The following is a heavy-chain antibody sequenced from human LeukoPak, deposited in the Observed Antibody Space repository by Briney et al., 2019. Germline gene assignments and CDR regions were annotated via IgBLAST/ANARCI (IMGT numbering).Heavy chain of an antibody. CDR1: GGSISSYY. CDR2: IYYSGST. D-gene: IGHD6-25*01. CDR3: ARVGSDHYYYMDV. V-gene: IGHV4-59*01. Sequence: SETLSLTCTVSGGSISSYYWSWIRQPPGKGLEWIGYIYYSGSTNYNPSLKSRVTISVDTSKNQFSLKLSSVTAADTAVYYCARVGSDHYYYMDVWGKGTTVTVSS. J-gene: IGHJ6*03.